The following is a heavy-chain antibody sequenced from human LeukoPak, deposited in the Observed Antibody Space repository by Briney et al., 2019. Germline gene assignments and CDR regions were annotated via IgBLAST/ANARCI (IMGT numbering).Heavy chain of an antibody. CDR3: ARAPGSLDY. V-gene: IGHV3-23*01. J-gene: IGHJ4*02. Sequence: GGSLRLSCAASGFTFSTFPMNWVRQSPGKGLEWVSGISGSGVGTYNADSVKGRFTISRDNSKNTLFLQMNSLRPEDTAVYYCARAPGSLDYWGQGTLVTVSS. CDR2: ISGSGVGT. D-gene: IGHD3-10*01. CDR1: GFTFSTFP.